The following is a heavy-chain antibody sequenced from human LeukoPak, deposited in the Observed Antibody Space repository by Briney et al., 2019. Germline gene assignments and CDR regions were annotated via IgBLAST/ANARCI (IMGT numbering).Heavy chain of an antibody. CDR1: GGSISSSSYY. J-gene: IGHJ4*02. D-gene: IGHD6-13*01. CDR3: ARDSSSWKGGTDY. Sequence: PSETRSLTCTVSGGSISSSSYYWGWIRQPPGKGLEWIGSIYYSGSTYYNPSLKSRVTISVDTSKNQFSLKLSSVTAADTAVYYCARDSSSWKGGTDYWGQGTLVTVSS. CDR2: IYYSGST. V-gene: IGHV4-39*07.